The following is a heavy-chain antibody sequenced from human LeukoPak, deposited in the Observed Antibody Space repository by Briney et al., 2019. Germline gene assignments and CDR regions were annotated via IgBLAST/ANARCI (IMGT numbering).Heavy chain of an antibody. V-gene: IGHV1-8*01. CDR1: GYTFTSYD. CDR3: ARSSDLNYYYYGMDV. J-gene: IGHJ6*02. Sequence: ASVKVCCKASGYTFTSYDINWVRQATGQGLEWMGWMNPNSGNTGYAQKFQGRVTMTRNTSISTAYMERSSLRSEDTAVYYSARSSDLNYYYYGMDVWGQGTTVTVSS. D-gene: IGHD3-3*01. CDR2: MNPNSGNT.